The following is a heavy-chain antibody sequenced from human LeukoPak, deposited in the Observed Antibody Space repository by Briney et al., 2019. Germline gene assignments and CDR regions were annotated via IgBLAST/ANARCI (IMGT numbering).Heavy chain of an antibody. Sequence: PGGSLRLSCAASGFTFTTYAMSWVRQAPGKGLEWVSAISGSGDSTYYADSVKGRFTISRDNTKNTLYLQMYSLRAEDTAVYYCAKDYLGVGIPTVIGIFDYWGQGTLVTVSS. J-gene: IGHJ4*02. CDR1: GFTFTTYA. CDR3: AKDYLGVGIPTVIGIFDY. V-gene: IGHV3-23*01. CDR2: ISGSGDST. D-gene: IGHD2-2*02.